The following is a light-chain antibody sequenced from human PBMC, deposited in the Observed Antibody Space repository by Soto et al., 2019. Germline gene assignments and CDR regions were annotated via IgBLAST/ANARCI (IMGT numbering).Light chain of an antibody. CDR1: QSISNH. CDR3: QQYDNLPIT. J-gene: IGKJ5*01. V-gene: IGKV1-33*01. Sequence: DIQMTQSPSSLSASVEDRVIITCXASQSISNHLNWYQQKPGKAPKLLIYDASNLETGVPSRFSGSGSGTDFTFTISSLQPEDIATYYCQQYDNLPITFGQGTRLEI. CDR2: DAS.